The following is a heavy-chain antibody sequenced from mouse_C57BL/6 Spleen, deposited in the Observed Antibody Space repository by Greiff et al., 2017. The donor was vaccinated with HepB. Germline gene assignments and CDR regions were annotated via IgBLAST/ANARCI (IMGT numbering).Heavy chain of an antibody. CDR3: ASGTGAWFAY. CDR1: GFTFSSYA. V-gene: IGHV5-4*01. D-gene: IGHD4-1*01. J-gene: IGHJ3*01. CDR2: ISDGGSYT. Sequence: EVQGVESGGGLVKPGGSLKLSCAASGFTFSSYAMSWVRQTPEKRLEWVATISDGGSYTYYPDNVKGRFTISRDNAKNNLYLQMSHLKSEDTAMYYCASGTGAWFAYWGQGTLVTVSA.